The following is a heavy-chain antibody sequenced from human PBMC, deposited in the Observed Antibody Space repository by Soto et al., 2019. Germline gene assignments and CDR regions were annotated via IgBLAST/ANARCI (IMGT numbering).Heavy chain of an antibody. V-gene: IGHV4-34*01. D-gene: IGHD6-13*01. CDR2: INHSGSS. J-gene: IGHJ4*02. Sequence: QVQLQQWGAGLLKPSETVSLTCAVYGGSFSNNYWRWIRQPPGNGLELIGKINHSGSSNNNPSLKSRVTMSVDTARNQFALKLSSLTAADTAGYYFARGREGYSSSWYVDCGQGTLVTVSS. CDR3: ARGREGYSSSWYVD. CDR1: GGSFSNNY.